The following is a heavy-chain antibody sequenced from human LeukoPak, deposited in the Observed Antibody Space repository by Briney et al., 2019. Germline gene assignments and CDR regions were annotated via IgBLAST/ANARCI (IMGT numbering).Heavy chain of an antibody. Sequence: PSETLSLTCTVSGGSISSYYWSWIRQPPGKGLEWIGYIYYSGSTNYNPSLKSRVTISVDTSKNQFSLKLSSVTAADTAVYYCARGISSGWHYWYFDLWGCGTLVTVSS. CDR1: GGSISSYY. CDR3: ARGISSGWHYWYFDL. D-gene: IGHD6-19*01. CDR2: IYYSGST. V-gene: IGHV4-59*01. J-gene: IGHJ2*01.